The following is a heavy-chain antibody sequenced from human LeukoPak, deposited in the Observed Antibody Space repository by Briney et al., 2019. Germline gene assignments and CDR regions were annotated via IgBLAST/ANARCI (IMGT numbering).Heavy chain of an antibody. D-gene: IGHD3-22*01. CDR2: IRISGGST. V-gene: IGHV3-23*01. Sequence: GGSLRLSCAASGFTFTNYAMSWVRQAPGKGLEWVAAIRISGGSTYYAGSVKGRFTISRDNSKNTLYLQMNSLTAEDTAVYYCARDGYSIGYFYDLWGQGTLVTVSS. J-gene: IGHJ4*02. CDR3: ARDGYSIGYFYDL. CDR1: GFTFTNYA.